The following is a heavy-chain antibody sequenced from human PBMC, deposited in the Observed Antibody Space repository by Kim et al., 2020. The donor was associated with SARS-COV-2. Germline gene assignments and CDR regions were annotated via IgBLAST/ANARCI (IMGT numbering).Heavy chain of an antibody. CDR3: AKDFSPSSSWYDY. J-gene: IGHJ4*02. CDR1: GFTFGDYA. D-gene: IGHD6-13*01. Sequence: GGSLRLSCAASGFTFGDYAMTWVRQAPGKGLEWVSGISWNSGSIGYADSVKGRFTISRDNAKNSLYLQMNSLRAEDTALYYCAKDFSPSSSWYDYWGQGTLVTVSS. V-gene: IGHV3-9*01. CDR2: ISWNSGSI.